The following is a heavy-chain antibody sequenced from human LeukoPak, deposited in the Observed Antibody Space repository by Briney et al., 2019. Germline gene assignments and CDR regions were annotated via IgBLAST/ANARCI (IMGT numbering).Heavy chain of an antibody. J-gene: IGHJ4*02. D-gene: IGHD5-18*01. CDR2: IKQDGSEK. CDR1: GFTFSSYW. V-gene: IGHV3-7*01. Sequence: GGSLRLSCAASGFTFSSYWMNWVRQAPGKGLEWVANIKQDGSEKYYVDSVKGRFTISRDNAKSSLYLQMNSLRVEDTAVYYCARDSGYSYGSYYYFDYWGQGTLVTVSS. CDR3: ARDSGYSYGSYYYFDY.